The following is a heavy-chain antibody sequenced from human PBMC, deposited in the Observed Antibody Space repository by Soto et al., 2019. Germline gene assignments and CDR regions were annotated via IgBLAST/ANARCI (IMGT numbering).Heavy chain of an antibody. CDR2: IYWNDDK. CDR3: AHRGYGDYPRDNWFDP. Sequence: QITLKESGPTLVKPTQPLTLTCTFSGFSLTTPGAGVGWIRQPPGKALEWLALIYWNDDKRYSPSLKSRLTITTDTSKNQVVLIMTNMDPVDTATYYCAHRGYGDYPRDNWFDPWGQGVPVIVSS. V-gene: IGHV2-5*01. CDR1: GFSLTTPGAG. J-gene: IGHJ5*02. D-gene: IGHD4-17*01.